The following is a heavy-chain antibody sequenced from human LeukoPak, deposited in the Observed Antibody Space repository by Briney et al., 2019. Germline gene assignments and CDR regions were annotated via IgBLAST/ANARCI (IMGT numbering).Heavy chain of an antibody. CDR1: GFTFSRHS. CDR3: ARDQYNDGPGDY. Sequence: GVLRLSCAASGFTFSRHSMNWVRQAPGKGLEWVSSISSGSSYKYYGDSVKGRFTVSRDNGKNSLYLQMNSLRAEDTAVYYCARDQYNDGPGDYWGQGTLVTVSA. CDR2: ISSGSSYK. J-gene: IGHJ4*02. D-gene: IGHD3-10*01. V-gene: IGHV3-21*01.